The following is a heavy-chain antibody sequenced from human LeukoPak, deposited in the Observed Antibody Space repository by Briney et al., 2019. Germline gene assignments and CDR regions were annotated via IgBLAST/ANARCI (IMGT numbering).Heavy chain of an antibody. D-gene: IGHD2-15*01. CDR2: IRYDGSNK. CDR3: AKRDCSGGSCYGGNWFDP. CDR1: GFTFSSYG. J-gene: IGHJ5*02. V-gene: IGHV3-30*02. Sequence: GGSLRLSCAASGFTFSSYGMHWVRQAPGKGLEWVAFIRYDGSNKYYADSVKGRFTTSRDNSKNTLYLQMNSLRAEDTAVYYCAKRDCSGGSCYGGNWFDPWGQGTLVTVSS.